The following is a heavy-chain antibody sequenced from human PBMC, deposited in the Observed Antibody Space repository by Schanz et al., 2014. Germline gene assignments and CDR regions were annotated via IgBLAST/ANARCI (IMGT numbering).Heavy chain of an antibody. J-gene: IGHJ4*02. CDR1: EYSFTSYS. CDR2: INTGSGDT. CDR3: ARDRRFFDRDDLYYFDS. V-gene: IGHV1-3*04. Sequence: QVQLVQSGAEVKKPGASVKVSCKASEYSFTSYSMHWVRQAPGQRLEWMGWINTGSGDTKYPQKLQGRVTMTTDTSTSTAYMELRSLRSDDTAVYYCARDRRFFDRDDLYYFDSWGQGTLVTVSS. D-gene: IGHD3-3*01.